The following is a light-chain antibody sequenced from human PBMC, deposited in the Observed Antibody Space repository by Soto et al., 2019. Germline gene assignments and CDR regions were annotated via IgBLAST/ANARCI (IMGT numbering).Light chain of an antibody. Sequence: DIQMTQSPSTLSASVGDRVTITCRASQSISSWLAWYQQKPGKAPKRLIYDASSVESGVTSRFSGSGSGTEFTHTISSQKPDDFAAYDSQLYNSYPYTFGQGNKREIK. CDR1: QSISSW. CDR3: QLYNSYPYT. J-gene: IGKJ2*01. CDR2: DAS. V-gene: IGKV1-5*01.